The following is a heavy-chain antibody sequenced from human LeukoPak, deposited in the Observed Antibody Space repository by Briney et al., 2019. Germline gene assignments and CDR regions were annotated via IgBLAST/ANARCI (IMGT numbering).Heavy chain of an antibody. CDR2: INSVGSST. CDR1: GFTFSSYW. D-gene: IGHD3-9*01. CDR3: ARDFDRYYFDY. Sequence: GGSLRLSCAASGFTFSSYWMHWVRQAPGKGLVWVSRINSVGSSTSSADSVKGRFTISRDNAKNTLYLQMNSLRAEDTAVYYCARDFDRYYFDYWGQGTLVTVSS. V-gene: IGHV3-74*01. J-gene: IGHJ4*02.